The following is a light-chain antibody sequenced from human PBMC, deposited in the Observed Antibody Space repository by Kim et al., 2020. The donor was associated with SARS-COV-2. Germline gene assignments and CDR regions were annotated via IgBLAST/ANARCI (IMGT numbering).Light chain of an antibody. Sequence: QSITSYCTGSSSDVGSYNYVSWYQQHPGKAPNLMIYDVTERPSGVSNRFSGSKSANTASLTISGLQAEDEADYYCSSYTGSSTYVFGTGTKVTVL. CDR3: SSYTGSSTYV. J-gene: IGLJ1*01. CDR2: DVT. V-gene: IGLV2-14*04. CDR1: SSDVGSYNY.